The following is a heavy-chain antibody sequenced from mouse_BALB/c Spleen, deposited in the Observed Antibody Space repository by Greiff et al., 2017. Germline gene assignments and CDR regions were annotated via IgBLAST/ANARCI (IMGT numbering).Heavy chain of an antibody. J-gene: IGHJ3*01. CDR1: GYTFTDYA. V-gene: IGHV1S137*01. CDR3: ARGNSLLRLVGASY. CDR2: ISTYYGDA. D-gene: IGHD1-2*01. Sequence: QVQLKESGAELVRPGVSVKISCKGSGYTFTDYAMHWVKQSHAKSLEWIGVISTYYGDASYNQKFKGKATMTVDKSSSTAYMELARLTSEDSAIYYCARGNSLLRLVGASYWGQGTLVTVSA.